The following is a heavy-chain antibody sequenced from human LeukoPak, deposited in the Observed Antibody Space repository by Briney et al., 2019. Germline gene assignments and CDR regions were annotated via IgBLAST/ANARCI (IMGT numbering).Heavy chain of an antibody. CDR2: IYTSGST. CDR3: ARGRTTYDYVWGSYRPPDY. J-gene: IGHJ4*02. Sequence: SQTLSLTCTVSGGSISSGSYYWSWIRQPAGKGLEWIGRIYTSGSTNYNPSLKSRVTISVDTSKNQFSLKLSSVTAADTAVYYCARGRTTYDYVWGSYRPPDYWGQGTLVTVSS. D-gene: IGHD3-16*02. CDR1: GGSISSGSYY. V-gene: IGHV4-61*02.